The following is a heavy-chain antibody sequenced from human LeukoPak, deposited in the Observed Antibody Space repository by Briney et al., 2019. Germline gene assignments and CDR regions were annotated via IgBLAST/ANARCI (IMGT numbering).Heavy chain of an antibody. V-gene: IGHV1-8*01. D-gene: IGHD5-24*01. Sequence: ASVKVSCKASGYTFTSYDINWVRQDTGQGLEWMRWMNPNSGNTGYAQKFQGRVTMTRNTSISTAYMELSSLRSEDTAVYYCARGPADVRDGYNLWGQGTLVTVSS. CDR2: MNPNSGNT. CDR1: GYTFTSYD. CDR3: ARGPADVRDGYNL. J-gene: IGHJ4*02.